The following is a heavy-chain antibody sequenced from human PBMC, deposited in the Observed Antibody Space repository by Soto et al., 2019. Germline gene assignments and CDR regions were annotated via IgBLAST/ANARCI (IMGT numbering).Heavy chain of an antibody. CDR2: ISPMFGAA. V-gene: IGHV1-69*19. J-gene: IGHJ4*02. Sequence: QVQLVQSGAEMKKPGSSGKGSCQSSGGTFNTYAMNWVRQAPGQGPEWMGDISPMFGAANYAPKCQGRVTITADESRGTSYMQLRSLTSEDTALYFCAREVQVHTPAFVYWGQGTLVTVSS. CDR3: AREVQVHTPAFVY. CDR1: GGTFNTYA. D-gene: IGHD3-10*01.